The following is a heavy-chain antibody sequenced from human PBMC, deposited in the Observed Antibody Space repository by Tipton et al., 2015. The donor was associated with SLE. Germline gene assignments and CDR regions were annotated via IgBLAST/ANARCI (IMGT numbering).Heavy chain of an antibody. CDR3: ASGATPYYFDY. CDR1: GGSISSGGYS. V-gene: IGHV4-30-2*01. J-gene: IGHJ4*02. CDR2: IYHSGST. D-gene: IGHD1-26*01. Sequence: TLSLTCAVSGGSISSGGYSWSWIRQPPGKGLEWIGYIYHSGSTYYNPSLKSRVTISVDRSKNQFSLKLSSVTAADTAVYYCASGATPYYFDYWGQGTLVTVSS.